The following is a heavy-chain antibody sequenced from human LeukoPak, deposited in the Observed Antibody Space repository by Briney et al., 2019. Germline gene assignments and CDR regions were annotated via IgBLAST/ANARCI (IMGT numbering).Heavy chain of an antibody. V-gene: IGHV3-21*01. CDR2: ISSSSSYI. CDR1: GFTFSSYS. D-gene: IGHD5-18*01. CDR3: AQTVDTAMGYYFDY. J-gene: IGHJ4*02. Sequence: GGSLRLPCAASGFTFSSYSMNWVRQAPGKGLEWVSSISSSSSYIYYADSVKGRFTISRDNAKNSLYLQMNSLGAEDTAVYYCAQTVDTAMGYYFDYWGQGTLVTVSS.